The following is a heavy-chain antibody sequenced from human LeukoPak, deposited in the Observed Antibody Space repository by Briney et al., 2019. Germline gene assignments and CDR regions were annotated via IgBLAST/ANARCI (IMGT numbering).Heavy chain of an antibody. D-gene: IGHD3-10*01. Sequence: GESLRLSCAASRFTFSSYAMSWVRQAPGKGLEWVSGISGSGGNTFHADSVKGRFTISRDNSNNTLYLQMNSLRAEDTAVYYCARLGSERYYNPYYYYFYMDVWGEGATVTVSS. J-gene: IGHJ6*03. CDR2: ISGSGGNT. CDR1: RFTFSSYA. V-gene: IGHV3-23*01. CDR3: ARLGSERYYNPYYYYFYMDV.